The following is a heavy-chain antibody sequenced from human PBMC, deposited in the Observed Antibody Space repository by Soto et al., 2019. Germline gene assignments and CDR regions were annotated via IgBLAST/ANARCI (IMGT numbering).Heavy chain of an antibody. J-gene: IGHJ4*02. D-gene: IGHD2-8*01. V-gene: IGHV4-59*08. CDR3: ATSPDCTNGNCYLDN. CDR2: IYYSGTI. Sequence: SETLSLTCTISGGSSSSYFWTWIRQPPGRGLEWIGYIYYSGTINYTPSLKSRVTISLDTSKNQFSLKLSSVTAADTAVYYCATSPDCTNGNCYLDNWGQGTLVTVSS. CDR1: GGSSSSYF.